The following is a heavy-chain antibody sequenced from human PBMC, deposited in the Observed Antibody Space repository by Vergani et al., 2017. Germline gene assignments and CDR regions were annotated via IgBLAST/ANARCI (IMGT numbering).Heavy chain of an antibody. CDR2: ITSSGRTT. CDR3: AKGVIVPGAVPIVTPFDH. V-gene: IGHV3-23*01. J-gene: IGHJ4*02. D-gene: IGHD6-13*01. CDR1: GFTFSGHA. Sequence: EVQLLESGGGVVQPGGSLRLSCAASGFTFSGHAMSWVRQAPGKGLEWVSGITSSGRTTNYADSVNGRFTISRDNSKDTLYLQMNNVRADDTAVYYCAKGVIVPGAVPIVTPFDHWGQGTLVTVSS.